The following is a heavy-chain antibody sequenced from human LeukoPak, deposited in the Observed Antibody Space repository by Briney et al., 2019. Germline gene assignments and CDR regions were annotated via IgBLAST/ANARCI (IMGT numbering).Heavy chain of an antibody. CDR1: GYTFTSYA. V-gene: IGHV3-30-3*01. CDR2: ISYDGSNK. Sequence: SCKASGYTFTSYAMHWVRQAPGKGLEWVAVISYDGSNKCYADSVKGRFTISRDNSKNTLYLQMNSLRAEDTAVYYCARGGSSGWYDGYLTYNWFDPWGQGTLVTVSS. CDR3: ARGGSSGWYDGYLTYNWFDP. D-gene: IGHD6-19*01. J-gene: IGHJ5*02.